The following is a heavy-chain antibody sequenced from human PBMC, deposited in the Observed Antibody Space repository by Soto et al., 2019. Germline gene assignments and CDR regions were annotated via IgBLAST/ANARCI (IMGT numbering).Heavy chain of an antibody. Sequence: QVQLVQSGAEVKKPGSSVKVSCKASGGTFSSYAISWVRQAPGQGLEWMGGIIPIFGTANYAQKFQGRVTITADESTSTAYMGLSSLRSEDTAVYYCLRESRYCSGGSCYFLPGIDYWGQGTLVTVSS. J-gene: IGHJ4*02. CDR1: GGTFSSYA. D-gene: IGHD2-15*01. CDR3: LRESRYCSGGSCYFLPGIDY. CDR2: IIPIFGTA. V-gene: IGHV1-69*12.